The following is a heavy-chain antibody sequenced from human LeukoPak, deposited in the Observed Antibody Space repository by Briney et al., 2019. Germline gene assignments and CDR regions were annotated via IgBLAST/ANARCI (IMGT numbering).Heavy chain of an antibody. D-gene: IGHD5-24*01. V-gene: IGHV5-51*01. CDR1: GYIFSTYW. J-gene: IGHJ4*02. CDR3: ARASRDGYNQNFDH. CDR2: IYSGGSET. Sequence: GESLKISCKGLGYIFSTYWNAWVRQRPGKGLEWMGIIYSGGSETRYDPSFQGQVTISADTSTSTAYLQWSSLRASDTAMYYCARASRDGYNQNFDHWGQGTQVTVSS.